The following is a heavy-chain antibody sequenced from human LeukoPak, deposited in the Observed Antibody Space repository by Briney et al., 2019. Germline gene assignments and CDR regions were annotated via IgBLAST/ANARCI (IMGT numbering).Heavy chain of an antibody. V-gene: IGHV3-66*03. J-gene: IGHJ5*02. Sequence: GGSLRLSCAVSGFRVSDYYVSWVRQAPGKGLEWVGLIRDSGEAFYADFARGRFAISRDESENTLYLQMNSLRVEDTAVYFCARDRAANQDWVEFDPWGQGTPVIVSS. CDR3: ARDRAANQDWVEFDP. D-gene: IGHD3/OR15-3a*01. CDR2: IRDSGEA. CDR1: GFRVSDYY.